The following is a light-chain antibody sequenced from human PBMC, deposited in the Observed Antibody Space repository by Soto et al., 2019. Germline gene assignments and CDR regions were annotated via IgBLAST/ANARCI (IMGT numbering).Light chain of an antibody. CDR1: QSVSSY. V-gene: IGKV3-11*01. CDR2: DAS. J-gene: IGKJ2*01. CDR3: QQRSNWPLYT. Sequence: EIVLTQSPATLSLSPGERATLSCRASQSVSSYLAWYQQKPGQAPRLLIYDASNRATGIPARFSGSESGTAFTLTISSLEPEDFAVYYCQQRSNWPLYTFGPGTKLEIK.